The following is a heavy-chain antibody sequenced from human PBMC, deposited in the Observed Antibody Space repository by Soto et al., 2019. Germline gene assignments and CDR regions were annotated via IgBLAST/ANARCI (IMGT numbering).Heavy chain of an antibody. D-gene: IGHD1-26*01. Sequence: ASVKVSCKASGYTFTSYGISWVRQAPGRGLEWMGWISAYNGNTNYAQKLQGRVTMTTDTSTSTAYMELRSLRSDDTAVYYCARAELNDNWFDPWGQGTLVTVSS. CDR2: ISAYNGNT. CDR3: ARAELNDNWFDP. J-gene: IGHJ5*02. CDR1: GYTFTSYG. V-gene: IGHV1-18*04.